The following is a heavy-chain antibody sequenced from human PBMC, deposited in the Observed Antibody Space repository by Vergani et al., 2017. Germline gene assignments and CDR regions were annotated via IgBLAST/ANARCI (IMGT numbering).Heavy chain of an antibody. D-gene: IGHD3-10*01. J-gene: IGHJ4*02. CDR2: ISGSGGST. CDR1: GFTFSSYA. Sequence: EVQLLESGGGLVQPGGSLRLSCAASGFTFSSYAMSWVRQAPGKGLEWVSAISGSGGSTYYADSVKGRFTISRDNSKNTLYLQMNSLRAEDTAVDYCAKGSGSGSYYWGDFDYWGQGTLVTVSS. V-gene: IGHV3-23*01. CDR3: AKGSGSGSYYWGDFDY.